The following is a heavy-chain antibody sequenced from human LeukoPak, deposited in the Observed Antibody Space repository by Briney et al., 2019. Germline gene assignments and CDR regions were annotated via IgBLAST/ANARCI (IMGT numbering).Heavy chain of an antibody. D-gene: IGHD1-14*01. CDR1: GYTFTSYY. V-gene: IGHV1-46*01. Sequence: ASVKVSCKASGYTFTSYYMHWVRQAPGQGLEWMGIINPSGGSTSYAQKFQGRVTMTRDTSTSTVYMELSSLRSEDTAVYYCARTGPTYYYYYYMDVWGKGTTVTVSS. CDR2: INPSGGST. CDR3: ARTGPTYYYYYYMDV. J-gene: IGHJ6*03.